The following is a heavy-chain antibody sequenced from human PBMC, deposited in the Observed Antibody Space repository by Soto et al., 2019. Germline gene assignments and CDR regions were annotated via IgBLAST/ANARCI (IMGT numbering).Heavy chain of an antibody. CDR2: INHSGST. Sequence: SETLSLTCAVYGGSFRGYYCSWIRQPPGKGLEWIGEINHSGSTNYNPSLKSRVTISVDTSKNQFSLKLSSVTAADTAVYYCARELSLYYDYYGMDVWGQGTTVTVSS. V-gene: IGHV4-34*01. D-gene: IGHD3-16*02. CDR3: ARELSLYYDYYGMDV. J-gene: IGHJ6*02. CDR1: GGSFRGYY.